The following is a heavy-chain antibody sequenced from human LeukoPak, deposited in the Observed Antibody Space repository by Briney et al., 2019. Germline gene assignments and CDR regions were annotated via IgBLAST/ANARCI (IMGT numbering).Heavy chain of an antibody. CDR2: IWYDGSNK. J-gene: IGHJ4*02. D-gene: IGHD1-1*01. V-gene: IGHV3-33*08. CDR1: GFTFSSYA. CDR3: ARWNGDIRGFDN. Sequence: GRSLRLSCAASGFTFSSYAMHWVRQAPGKGLEWVAVIWYDGSNKYYVDSVKGRFTISRDNSKNTLYLQMNSLRAEDTAVYYCARWNGDIRGFDNWGQGTLVTVSS.